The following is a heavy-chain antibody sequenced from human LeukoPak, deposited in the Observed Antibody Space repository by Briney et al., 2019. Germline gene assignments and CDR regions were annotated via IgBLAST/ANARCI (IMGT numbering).Heavy chain of an antibody. CDR3: VRPLRSAIAAAGRGFGY. CDR2: MNPNSGNT. D-gene: IGHD6-13*01. V-gene: IGHV1-8*01. J-gene: IGHJ4*02. CDR1: GYTFTSYD. Sequence: ASVKVSCKASGYTFTSYDINWVRQATGQGLEWMGWMNPNSGNTGYAQKFQGRVTMTRNTSISTAYMELSSLRSEDTAVYYCVRPLRSAIAAAGRGFGYWGQGTLVTVSS.